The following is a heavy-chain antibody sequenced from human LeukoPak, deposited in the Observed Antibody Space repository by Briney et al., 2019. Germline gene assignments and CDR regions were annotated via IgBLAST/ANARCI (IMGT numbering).Heavy chain of an antibody. D-gene: IGHD1-1*01. CDR1: GYTFTNYG. CDR3: ARDRPGFGTIESPEY. V-gene: IGHV1-18*01. CDR2: ISGQNGNT. Sequence: GASVKVSCKASGYTFTNYGISWVRQAPGQGLEWMGWISGQNGNTKYTQRFRGRVTMTTDTSTRTAYMEMRSLRSDDTAVYYCARDRPGFGTIESPEYWGQGTLVTVSS. J-gene: IGHJ4*02.